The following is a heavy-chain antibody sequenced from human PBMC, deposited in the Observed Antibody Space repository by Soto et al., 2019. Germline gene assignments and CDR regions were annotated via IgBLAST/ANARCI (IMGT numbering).Heavy chain of an antibody. Sequence: PGESLKISCKGSGYSFTSYWIGWVRQMPGKGLEWMGIIYPGDSDTRYSPSFQGQVTISADKSISTAYLQWSSLKASDTAMYYCSRTSAAGKYYYGMDVWGQGTTVTVSS. CDR2: IYPGDSDT. V-gene: IGHV5-51*01. J-gene: IGHJ6*02. CDR1: GYSFTSYW. D-gene: IGHD6-13*01. CDR3: SRTSAAGKYYYGMDV.